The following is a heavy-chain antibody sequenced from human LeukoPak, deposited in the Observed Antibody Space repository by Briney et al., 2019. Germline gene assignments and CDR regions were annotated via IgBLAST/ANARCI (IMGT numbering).Heavy chain of an antibody. J-gene: IGHJ4*02. Sequence: KASETLSLTCTVSGGSISSYYWSWIRQPPGKGLGWIGYIYYTGNTKYNASLKSRVTISVDTSKNQFSLKLSSVTAADTAVYYCARLRPSIGAAGTFDYWGQGTLVTVSS. D-gene: IGHD6-13*01. CDR1: GGSISSYY. CDR2: IYYTGNT. V-gene: IGHV4-59*08. CDR3: ARLRPSIGAAGTFDY.